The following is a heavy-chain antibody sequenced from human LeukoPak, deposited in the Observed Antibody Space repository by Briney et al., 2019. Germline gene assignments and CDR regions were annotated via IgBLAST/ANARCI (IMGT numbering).Heavy chain of an antibody. CDR3: ASRHGYSYGYRATIEAFDI. Sequence: GSLRLSCAASGFTYSSYAMSWVRQAPGKGLEWVSAISGSGGSTYYADSVRGRFTISRDNSKNTLYLQMNSLRAEDTAVYYCASRHGYSYGYRATIEAFDIWGQGTMVTVSS. V-gene: IGHV3-23*01. CDR1: GFTYSSYA. J-gene: IGHJ3*02. D-gene: IGHD5-18*01. CDR2: ISGSGGST.